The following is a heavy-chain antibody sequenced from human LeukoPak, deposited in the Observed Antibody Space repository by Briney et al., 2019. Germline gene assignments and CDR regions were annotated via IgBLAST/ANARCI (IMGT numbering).Heavy chain of an antibody. D-gene: IGHD6-19*01. CDR1: GGSISSYY. CDR3: ARAASRWLVRWGYFDY. J-gene: IGHJ4*02. CDR2: IYTSGST. Sequence: SETLPLTCTVSGGSISSYYWSWIRQPAGKGLEWIGRIYTSGSTNYNPSLKSRVTMSVDTSKNQFSLKLSSVTAADTAVYYCARAASRWLVRWGYFDYWGQGTLVTVSS. V-gene: IGHV4-4*07.